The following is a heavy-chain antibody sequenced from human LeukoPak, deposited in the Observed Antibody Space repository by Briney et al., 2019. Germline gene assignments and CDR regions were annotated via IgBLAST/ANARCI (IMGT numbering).Heavy chain of an antibody. CDR1: GFTFSSYA. V-gene: IGHV3-23*01. Sequence: GGSLRLSYAASGFTFSSYAMSWVRQAPGKGLEWVSAISGSGGSTYYADSVKGRFTISRDNSKNTLYLQMNSLRAEDTAVYYCAKAQFIALAAHYFDYWGQGTLVTVSS. D-gene: IGHD6-19*01. CDR2: ISGSGGST. J-gene: IGHJ4*02. CDR3: AKAQFIALAAHYFDY.